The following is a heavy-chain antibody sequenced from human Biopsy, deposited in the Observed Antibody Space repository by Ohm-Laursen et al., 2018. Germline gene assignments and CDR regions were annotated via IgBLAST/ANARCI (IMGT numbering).Heavy chain of an antibody. CDR3: ATKLTGYFHH. V-gene: IGHV1-69*06. CDR1: GGTFINYG. J-gene: IGHJ1*01. Sequence: SVNLSCKVPGGTFINYGVNWVRQALGQGLEWLGGNIPILGTGNYAQKFQDRVTVAADTSTSTATMELRSLRSDDTAVYYCATKLTGYFHHWGQRTLVIVSS. D-gene: IGHD3-9*01. CDR2: NIPILGTG.